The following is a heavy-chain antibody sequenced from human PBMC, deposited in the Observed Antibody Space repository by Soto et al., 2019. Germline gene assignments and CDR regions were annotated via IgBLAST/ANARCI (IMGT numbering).Heavy chain of an antibody. CDR1: GGSFSGYY. D-gene: IGHD3-10*01. Sequence: SETLSLTCAVYGGSFSGYYWSWIRQPPGKGLEWIGEINHSGSTNYNPSLKSRVTISVDTSKNQFSLKLSSVTAADSAVYYCADGSGNLDYWGQGTLVTVSS. CDR3: ADGSGNLDY. V-gene: IGHV4-34*01. J-gene: IGHJ4*02. CDR2: INHSGST.